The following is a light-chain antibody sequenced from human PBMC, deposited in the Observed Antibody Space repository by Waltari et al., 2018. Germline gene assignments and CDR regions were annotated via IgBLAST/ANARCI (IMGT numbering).Light chain of an antibody. V-gene: IGKV3-15*01. Sequence: ETVMTQSPATLSVSPEERVSLSCRASQSVSSNLAWYQQKPGQPPRLLIDDSSTRATGVPARVSGSGSGTEFTLTISSLQSDDFAVYYCQQYNNWPPGTFGQGTKVEV. CDR2: DSS. CDR1: QSVSSN. CDR3: QQYNNWPPGT. J-gene: IGKJ1*01.